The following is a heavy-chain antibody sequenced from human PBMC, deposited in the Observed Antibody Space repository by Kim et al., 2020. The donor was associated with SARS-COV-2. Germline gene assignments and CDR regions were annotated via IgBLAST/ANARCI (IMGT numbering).Heavy chain of an antibody. J-gene: IGHJ5*02. D-gene: IGHD4-17*01. Sequence: SETLSLTCTVSGGSISSYYWSWIRQPPGKGLEWIGYIYYSGGTNYNPSLKGRVTISEDTSKNQFYLRMNSVTAADTAVYFCARAISPFSFYAPFAPWGQG. CDR3: ARAISPFSFYAPFAP. CDR2: IYYSGGT. CDR1: GGSISSYY. V-gene: IGHV4-59*13.